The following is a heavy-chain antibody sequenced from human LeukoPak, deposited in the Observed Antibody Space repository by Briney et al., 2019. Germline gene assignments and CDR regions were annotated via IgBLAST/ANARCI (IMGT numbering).Heavy chain of an antibody. D-gene: IGHD2/OR15-2a*01. CDR1: GFSFSNYW. J-gene: IGHJ4*02. CDR3: AREHFDFDY. Sequence: GGSLRLSCAASGFSFSNYWMHWVRQAPGKGLVWVTRMNSDGSATYYADSVKGRFTISRDNSKNTLYLQMNSLRAEDTAVYYCAREHFDFDYWGQGTLVTVSS. V-gene: IGHV3-74*01. CDR2: MNSDGSAT.